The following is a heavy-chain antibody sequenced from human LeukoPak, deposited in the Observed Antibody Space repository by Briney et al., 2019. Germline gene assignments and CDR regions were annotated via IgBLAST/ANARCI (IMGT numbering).Heavy chain of an antibody. CDR2: ISSSGSTI. D-gene: IGHD4-17*01. J-gene: IGHJ5*02. Sequence: GGSLRLSCAASGFTFSNAWMNWVRQAPGKGLEWVSYISSSGSTIYYADSVKGRFTISRDNAKNSLYLQMNSLRAEDTAVYYCARGGDYGDEGWFDPWGQGTLVTVSS. CDR3: ARGGDYGDEGWFDP. V-gene: IGHV3-48*04. CDR1: GFTFSNAW.